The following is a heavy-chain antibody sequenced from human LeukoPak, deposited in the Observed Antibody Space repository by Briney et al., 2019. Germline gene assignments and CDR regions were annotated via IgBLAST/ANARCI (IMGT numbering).Heavy chain of an antibody. CDR2: LSGSGSAT. V-gene: IGHV3-23*01. CDR3: AKDVSAYQLLLDAFDT. D-gene: IGHD2-2*01. Sequence: GGSLRLSCAASGFTFSSYAMSWVRQAPGKGLEWVSALSGSGSATYYADSVKGRFTISRDNSKNTLYLQMNSLRAEDTAVYYCAKDVSAYQLLLDAFDTWGQGTMVTVSS. CDR1: GFTFSSYA. J-gene: IGHJ3*02.